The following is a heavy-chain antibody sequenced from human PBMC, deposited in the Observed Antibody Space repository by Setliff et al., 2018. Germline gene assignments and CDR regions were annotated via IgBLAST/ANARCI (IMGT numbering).Heavy chain of an antibody. CDR3: ARPGLPLRYYYGMDV. Sequence: GGSLRLSCAASGFTFSSYAMNWVRQGPGKGLEWVSYISSSGSIYYANSVKGRFTISRDNAQNSLYLQMNSLRAEDTAVYYCARPGLPLRYYYGMDVWGQGTTVTVSS. CDR2: ISSSGSI. CDR1: GFTFSSYA. V-gene: IGHV3-48*03. J-gene: IGHJ6*02.